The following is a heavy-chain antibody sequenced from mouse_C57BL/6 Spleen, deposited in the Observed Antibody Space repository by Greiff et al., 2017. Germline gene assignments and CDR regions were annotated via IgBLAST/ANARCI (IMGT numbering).Heavy chain of an antibody. CDR3: ARESITTVVATGYCDV. J-gene: IGHJ1*03. CDR1: GYSITSGYY. CDR2: LSYDGSN. V-gene: IGHV3-6*01. D-gene: IGHD1-1*01. Sequence: ESGPGLVKPSQSLSLTCSVTGYSITSGYYWNWIRQFPGNKLEWMGYLSYDGSNNYNPSLKNRISITRDTSKNQFFLKLNSVTTADTATYYCARESITTVVATGYCDVWGTGTTVTVSS.